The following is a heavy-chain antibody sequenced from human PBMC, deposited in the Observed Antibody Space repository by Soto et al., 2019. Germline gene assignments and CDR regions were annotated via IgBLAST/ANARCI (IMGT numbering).Heavy chain of an antibody. D-gene: IGHD2-21*02. J-gene: IGHJ4*02. V-gene: IGHV1-2*02. CDR1: GYTFTGYH. CDR2: INPNSGVT. CDR3: ARRLGLLVTPIPGY. Sequence: QVELVQSGAEMKKPGASVKVSCKASGYTFTGYHMHWVRQAPGQGLEWMGWINPNSGVTIYAQKFQGRVIMTRETPITTAYMELSRLTPDDTAVYYCARRLGLLVTPIPGYWGQGTLVTVSS.